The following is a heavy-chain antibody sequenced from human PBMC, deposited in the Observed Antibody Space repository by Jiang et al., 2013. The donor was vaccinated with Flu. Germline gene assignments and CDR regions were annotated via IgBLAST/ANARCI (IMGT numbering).Heavy chain of an antibody. CDR2: IYSGGST. CDR3: ARDRLRGLLPLGY. D-gene: IGHD3-10*01. Sequence: VQLVESGGGLVQPGGSLRLSCAASGFTVSSNYMSWVRQAPGKGLEWVSVIYSGGSTYYADSVKGRFTISRDNSKNTLYLQMNSLRAEDTAVYYCARDRLRGLLPLGYWGQGTLVTVSS. CDR1: GFTVSSNY. J-gene: IGHJ4*02. V-gene: IGHV3-66*01.